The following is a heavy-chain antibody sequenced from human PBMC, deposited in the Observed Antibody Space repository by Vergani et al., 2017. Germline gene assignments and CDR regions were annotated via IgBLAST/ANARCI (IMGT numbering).Heavy chain of an antibody. CDR2: ISWNSGSI. J-gene: IGHJ3*02. D-gene: IGHD4-11*01. V-gene: IGHV3-9*01. CDR3: AKALYSNYGGDAFDI. Sequence: VQLVESGGGVVQPGRSLGLSCAASGFTFDDYAMHWVRQAPGKGLEWVSGISWNSGSIGYADSVKGRFTISRDNAKNSLYLQMNSLRTEDTALYYCAKALYSNYGGDAFDIWGQGTMVTVSS. CDR1: GFTFDDYA.